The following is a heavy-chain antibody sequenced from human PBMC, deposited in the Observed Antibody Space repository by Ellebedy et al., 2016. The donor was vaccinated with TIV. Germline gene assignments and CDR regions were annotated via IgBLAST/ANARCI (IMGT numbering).Heavy chain of an antibody. J-gene: IGHJ4*02. CDR1: GVSLSDYY. CDR3: ASGRSSGSYFDS. D-gene: IGHD3-10*01. CDR2: ISSVGSAK. Sequence: GESLKISXEASGVSLSDYYMSWIRQAPGKGLEWISYISSVGSAKFYADSVNGRFTISRDNAQNSLSLQMNSLRADDTAVYYCASGRSSGSYFDSWGQGTLVTVSS. V-gene: IGHV3-11*01.